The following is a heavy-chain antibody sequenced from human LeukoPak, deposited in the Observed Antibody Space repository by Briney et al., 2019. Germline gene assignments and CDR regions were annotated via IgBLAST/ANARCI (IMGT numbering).Heavy chain of an antibody. Sequence: SETLSLTCTVSGGSISSRSYYWGWIRQPPGKGLEWIGEINHSGSTNYNPSLKSRVTISVDTSKNQFSLKLSSVTAADTAVYYCARAQGGSYRYYYYYMDVWGKGTTVTISS. CDR3: ARAQGGSYRYYYYYMDV. V-gene: IGHV4-39*07. CDR1: GGSISSRSYY. J-gene: IGHJ6*03. CDR2: INHSGST. D-gene: IGHD1-26*01.